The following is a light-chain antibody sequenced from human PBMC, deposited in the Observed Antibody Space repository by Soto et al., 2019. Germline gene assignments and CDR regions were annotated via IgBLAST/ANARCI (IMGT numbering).Light chain of an antibody. CDR1: QTIGTW. V-gene: IGKV1-5*01. J-gene: IGKJ1*01. CDR3: QQYSSFSRT. Sequence: IHMTPSPSTLSASVGDRVTITCRASQTIGTWLAWYQQKPGKAPELLIYDASTLEGGVPSRFSGSGSGTEFSLTITSLQPDDFATFYCQQYSSFSRTFGQGTKVDIK. CDR2: DAS.